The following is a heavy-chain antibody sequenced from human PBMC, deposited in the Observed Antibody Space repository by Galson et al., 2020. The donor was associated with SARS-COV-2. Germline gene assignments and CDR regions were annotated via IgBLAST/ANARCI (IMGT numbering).Heavy chain of an antibody. Sequence: GGSLRLSCAASGFTFSDYYMSWIRQAPGKGLEWVSYISSSSSYTNYADSVKGRFTISRDNAKNSLYLQMNSLRAEDTAVYYCARDRGGSYNIEYFQHWGQGTLVTVSS. CDR3: ARDRGGSYNIEYFQH. J-gene: IGHJ1*01. V-gene: IGHV3-11*06. CDR2: ISSSSSYT. CDR1: GFTFSDYY. D-gene: IGHD1-26*01.